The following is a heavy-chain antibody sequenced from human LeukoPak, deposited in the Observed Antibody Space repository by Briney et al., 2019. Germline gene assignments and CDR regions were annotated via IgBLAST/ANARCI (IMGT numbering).Heavy chain of an antibody. CDR2: ISGSAGST. Sequence: GGSLRLFCAASGFPFASYAMTWLRQAPGKGLEWVSTISGSAGSTYYADSVKGRFTISRDNSKNTLYLQIDNLRAEDTAVYYCATSSTWNRDTDYCGQGTLVTVSS. J-gene: IGHJ4*02. CDR3: ATSSTWNRDTDY. D-gene: IGHD6-13*01. CDR1: GFPFASYA. V-gene: IGHV3-23*01.